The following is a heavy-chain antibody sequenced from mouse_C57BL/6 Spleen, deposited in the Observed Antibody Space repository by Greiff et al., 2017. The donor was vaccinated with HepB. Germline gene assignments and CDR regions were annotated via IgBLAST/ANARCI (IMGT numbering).Heavy chain of an antibody. J-gene: IGHJ1*03. D-gene: IGHD2-5*01. CDR1: GYTFTDYY. V-gene: IGHV1-26*01. CDR2: INPNNGGT. CDR3: ARSSSNYVGYFDV. Sequence: EVQLQQSGPELVKPGASVKISCKASGYTFTDYYMNWVKQSHGKSLEWIGDINPNNGGTSYNQKFKGKATLTVDKSSSTAYMELRSLTSEDSAVYYCARSSSNYVGYFDVWGTGTTVTVSS.